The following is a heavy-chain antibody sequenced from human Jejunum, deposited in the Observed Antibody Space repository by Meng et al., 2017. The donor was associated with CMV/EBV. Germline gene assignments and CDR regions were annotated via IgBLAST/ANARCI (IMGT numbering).Heavy chain of an antibody. D-gene: IGHD4-17*01. CDR3: ARILLNDYGDYFDY. CDR1: GSIRSNSYY. CDR2: IYNSGNT. J-gene: IGHJ4*02. V-gene: IGHV4-39*07. Sequence: GSIRSNSYYWGWIRQPPGKGLEWIGIIYNSGNTYYNPSLKSRVTISKDTSKNQFSLKLTSVTAADTAVYYCARILLNDYGDYFDYWGQGALVTVSS.